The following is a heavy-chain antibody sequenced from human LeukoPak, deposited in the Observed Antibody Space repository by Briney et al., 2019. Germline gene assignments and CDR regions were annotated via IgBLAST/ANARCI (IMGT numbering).Heavy chain of an antibody. CDR3: ARASPERGGSIDY. CDR2: INHSGST. J-gene: IGHJ4*02. Sequence: SETLSLTCAVYGGSFSGYYWSWIRQPPGKGLEWIGEINHSGSTNYNPSLKSRVTISVDTSKNQFSLKLSSVTAADTAVYYCARASPERGGSIDYWGQGTLVTVSS. CDR1: GGSFSGYY. V-gene: IGHV4-34*01. D-gene: IGHD1-26*01.